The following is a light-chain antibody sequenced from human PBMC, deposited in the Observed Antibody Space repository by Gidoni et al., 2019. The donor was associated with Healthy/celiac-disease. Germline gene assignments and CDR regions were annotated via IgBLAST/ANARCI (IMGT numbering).Light chain of an antibody. CDR3: QQYNNWPRT. CDR2: GAS. Sequence: EIVMTQSPATPSVSPGERATLSCRASQSVSSNLAWYQQKPGQAPRLLIYGASTRATGIPARFSGSGSGTEFTLTISSLQSVDFAVYYCQQYNNWPRTFGQGTKVEIK. J-gene: IGKJ1*01. CDR1: QSVSSN. V-gene: IGKV3-15*01.